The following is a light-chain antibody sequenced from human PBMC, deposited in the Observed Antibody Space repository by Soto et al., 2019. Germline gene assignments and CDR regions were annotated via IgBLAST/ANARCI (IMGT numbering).Light chain of an antibody. J-gene: IGKJ1*01. CDR3: QQYYSYPWT. CDR1: QGISGY. V-gene: IGKV1-8*01. CDR2: AAS. Sequence: IQMTQSPSTLSASVGDRVTITCRASQGISGYLAWYQQKPGKAPKLLIYAASTLQSGVPSRFSGSGSGTDFTLTISCLQSEDFATYYCQQYYSYPWTFGQGTKVEIK.